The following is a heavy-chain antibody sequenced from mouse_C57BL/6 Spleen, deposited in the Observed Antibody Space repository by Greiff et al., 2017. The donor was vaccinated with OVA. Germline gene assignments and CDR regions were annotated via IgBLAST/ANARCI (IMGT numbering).Heavy chain of an antibody. Sequence: QVQLKQPGAELVKPGASVKLSCKASGYTFTSYWMHWVKQRPGQGLEWIGMIHPNSGSTNYNEKFKSKATLTVDKSSSTAYMQLSSLTSEDSAVYYCAPIYYDPAWFAYWGQGTLVTVSA. CDR1: GYTFTSYW. V-gene: IGHV1-64*01. J-gene: IGHJ3*01. D-gene: IGHD2-4*01. CDR3: APIYYDPAWFAY. CDR2: IHPNSGST.